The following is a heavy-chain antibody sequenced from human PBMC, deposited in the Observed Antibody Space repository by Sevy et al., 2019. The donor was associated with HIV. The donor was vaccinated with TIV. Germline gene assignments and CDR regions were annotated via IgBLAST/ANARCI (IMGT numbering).Heavy chain of an antibody. Sequence: GGSLRLSCAASGFTFTEFVMSWVRQAPGKGLEWVSTINSGGGSTYYAHSVKGRFTISRDNSQNTLDLKMNSLRAEDTALYYCAKDVVGGYYDSSGYSDHWGQGTLVTVSS. CDR3: AKDVVGGYYDSSGYSDH. D-gene: IGHD3-22*01. J-gene: IGHJ4*02. V-gene: IGHV3-23*01. CDR1: GFTFTEFV. CDR2: INSGGGST.